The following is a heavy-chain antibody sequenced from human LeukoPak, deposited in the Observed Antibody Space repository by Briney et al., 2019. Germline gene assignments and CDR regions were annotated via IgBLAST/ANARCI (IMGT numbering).Heavy chain of an antibody. V-gene: IGHV4-39*07. Sequence: SETLSLTCTVSGGSISSSSYYWGWIRQPPGKGLVWFGSICFGGSSYYSPSLKSRVTISVDTSNNQFSLKVNSVTAADTAVYYCARDAGHQLSRRNYYAMDVWGQGTTVTVSS. J-gene: IGHJ6*02. CDR2: ICFGGSS. CDR1: GGSISSSSYY. D-gene: IGHD2-2*01. CDR3: ARDAGHQLSRRNYYAMDV.